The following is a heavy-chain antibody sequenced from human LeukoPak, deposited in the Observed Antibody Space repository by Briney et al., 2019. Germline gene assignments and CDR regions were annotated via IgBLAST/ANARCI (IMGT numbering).Heavy chain of an antibody. V-gene: IGHV3-48*03. Sequence: PGGSLRLSCAASGFRFSEYEMNWVRKAPGKGLEWISYISSSSSVIYYADAVEGRFTISRDNAKNSLYLDMNSLRAEDTAVYYCARDGDSGVIGYYGADVWGHGTTVTVSS. CDR1: GFRFSEYE. J-gene: IGHJ6*02. CDR3: ARDGDSGVIGYYGADV. CDR2: ISSSSSVI. D-gene: IGHD2-21*01.